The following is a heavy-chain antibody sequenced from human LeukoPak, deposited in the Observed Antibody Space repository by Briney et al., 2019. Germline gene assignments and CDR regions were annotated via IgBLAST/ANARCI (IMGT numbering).Heavy chain of an antibody. CDR3: AKFAAAEDSDAFDI. Sequence: GGSLRLSCAASGFTFSSYVMHWVRQAPGKGLEWVAVIWYGGSNKYYADSVKGRFTISRDNSKNTLYLQMNSLRAEDTAVYYCAKFAAAEDSDAFDIWGQGTMVTVSS. CDR1: GFTFSSYV. V-gene: IGHV3-30*02. D-gene: IGHD2-2*01. J-gene: IGHJ3*02. CDR2: IWYGGSNK.